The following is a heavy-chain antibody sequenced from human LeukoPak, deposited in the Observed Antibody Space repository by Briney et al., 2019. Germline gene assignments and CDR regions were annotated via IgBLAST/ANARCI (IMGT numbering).Heavy chain of an antibody. Sequence: GGSLRLSCAPSGFTFSSYAIHWVRQAPGKGLEWVAVISYGGSSKYYADSVKGRFTISRDNSKNTLYLQMNSLRYEDTAVYYCARDGAASCIRDDVCGHGGLDSWGQGTLVTVSS. CDR3: ARDGAASCIRDDVCGHGGLDS. CDR2: ISYGGSSK. J-gene: IGHJ5*02. CDR1: GFTFSSYA. V-gene: IGHV3-30*04. D-gene: IGHD2-8*01.